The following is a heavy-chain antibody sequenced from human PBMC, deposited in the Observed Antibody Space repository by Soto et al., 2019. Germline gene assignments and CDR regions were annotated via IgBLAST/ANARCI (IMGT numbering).Heavy chain of an antibody. Sequence: QLQLQESGSGLVKPSQTLSLTCAVSGGSISSGGYSWSWIRQPPGKGLEWIGYIYHSGSTYYNPSLKRRVTISGDRSKNQFSLKLSSVTAADTAVYSCARVRGPYCGGECYPPTPNWFDPWGQGTLGTVS. CDR1: GGSISSGGYS. CDR2: IYHSGST. D-gene: IGHD2-21*01. J-gene: IGHJ5*02. V-gene: IGHV4-30-2*01. CDR3: ARVRGPYCGGECYPPTPNWFDP.